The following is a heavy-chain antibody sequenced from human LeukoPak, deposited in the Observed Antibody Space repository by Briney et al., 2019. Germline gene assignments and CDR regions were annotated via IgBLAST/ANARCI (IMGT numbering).Heavy chain of an antibody. CDR2: INHSGST. V-gene: IGHV4-34*01. J-gene: IGHJ5*02. CDR3: ARRGAYSGWYVAWFDP. CDR1: GGSFSDYY. Sequence: SETLSLTCAVYGGSFSDYYWSWIRQPPGKGLEWIGEINHSGSTNYNPSLKSRVTISVDTSKNQFSLKLSSVTAADTAVYYCARRGAYSGWYVAWFDPWGQGTLVTVSS. D-gene: IGHD6-19*01.